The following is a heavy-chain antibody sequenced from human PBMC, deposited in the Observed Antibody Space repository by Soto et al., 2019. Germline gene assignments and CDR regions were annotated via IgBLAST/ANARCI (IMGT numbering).Heavy chain of an antibody. CDR3: ARILPYYDSSGYYFALVDY. J-gene: IGHJ4*02. CDR1: GYTFTSYD. V-gene: IGHV1-8*01. Sequence: ASVKVSCKASGYTFTSYDINWVRQATGQGLELIGWMNPNSGNTGYAQKFQGRVTMTRNTSTSTAYMELSSLRSEDTAVYYCARILPYYDSSGYYFALVDYWGQGTLVTV. CDR2: MNPNSGNT. D-gene: IGHD3-22*01.